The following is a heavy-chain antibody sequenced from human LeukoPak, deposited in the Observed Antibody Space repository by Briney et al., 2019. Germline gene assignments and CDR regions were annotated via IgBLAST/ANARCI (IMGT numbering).Heavy chain of an antibody. CDR1: GYSISSSNW. D-gene: IGHD2-2*01. CDR3: ARDTDSSTRNWFDP. CDR2: IYYSGST. J-gene: IGHJ5*02. Sequence: SETLSLTCAVSGYSISSSNWWGWIRQPPGKGLEWIGYIYYSGSTNYNPSLKSRVTMSVDTSKNQFSLKLSSVTAADTAVYYCARDTDSSTRNWFDPWGQGTLVTVSS. V-gene: IGHV4-28*03.